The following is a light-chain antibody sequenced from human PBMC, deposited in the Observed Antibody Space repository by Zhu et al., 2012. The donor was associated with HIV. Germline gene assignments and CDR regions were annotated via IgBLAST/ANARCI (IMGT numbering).Light chain of an antibody. CDR3: QQYNNWPRWT. V-gene: IGKV3-15*01. J-gene: IGKJ1*01. CDR1: QSVSSN. CDR2: GAS. Sequence: EIVMTQSPATLSVSPGERATLSCRASQSVSSNLAWYQQKPGQAPRLLIYGASTRATGITARFSGSGSGTEFTLTISSLQSEDFAVYYCQQYNNWPRWTFGQGTKVEI.